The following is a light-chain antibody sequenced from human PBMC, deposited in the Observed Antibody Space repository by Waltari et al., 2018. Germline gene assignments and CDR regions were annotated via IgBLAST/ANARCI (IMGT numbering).Light chain of an antibody. J-gene: IGKJ2*01. Sequence: ETVMIQSPATLSVSPGERVTLYCSASQSVRNNVAWYQQTFGQAPRLLIYGASSRSTGVPPRFGGSWSGTEFTLTITSLQSEDFAVYYCQQYNEWPYTFGQGTKLEI. CDR2: GAS. CDR3: QQYNEWPYT. V-gene: IGKV3-15*01. CDR1: QSVRNN.